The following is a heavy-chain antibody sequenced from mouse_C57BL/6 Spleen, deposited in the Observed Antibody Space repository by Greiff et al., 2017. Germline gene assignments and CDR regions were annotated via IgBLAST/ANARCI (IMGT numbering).Heavy chain of an antibody. D-gene: IGHD4-1*01. J-gene: IGHJ1*03. V-gene: IGHV1-69*01. Sequence: QVQLQQPGAELVMPGASVKLSCKASGYTFTSYWMHWVKQRPGQGLEWIGEIDPSDSYTNYNQKFKGKSTLTVDKSSSTAYMQLSSLTSEDSAVYYCARSRRELGRGYFDVWGTGTTVTVSS. CDR1: GYTFTSYW. CDR2: IDPSDSYT. CDR3: ARSRRELGRGYFDV.